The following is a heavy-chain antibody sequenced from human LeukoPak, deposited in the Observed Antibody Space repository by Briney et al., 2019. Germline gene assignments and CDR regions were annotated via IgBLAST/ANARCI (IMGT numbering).Heavy chain of an antibody. CDR2: IYYSGST. CDR3: ARYLAGGPFDY. Sequence: TPSETLSLTCTVSGGSISSYYWSWIRQPPGKGLEWIGYIYYSGSTNYNPSLKSRVTISVDTSKNQFSPKLSSVTTADTAVYYCARYLAGGPFDYWGQGTLVTVSS. V-gene: IGHV4-59*01. D-gene: IGHD2-8*02. J-gene: IGHJ4*02. CDR1: GGSISSYY.